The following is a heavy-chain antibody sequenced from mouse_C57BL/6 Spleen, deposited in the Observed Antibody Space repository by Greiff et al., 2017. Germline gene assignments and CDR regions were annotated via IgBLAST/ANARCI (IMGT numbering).Heavy chain of an antibody. Sequence: EVKLMESGGGLVQPGGSLKLSCAASGFTFSDYYMYWVRQTPEKRLEWVAYISNGGGSTYYPDTVKGRFTISRDNAKNTLYLQMSRLKSEDTAMYYCARFYYDYDGAMDYWGQGTSVTVSS. CDR3: ARFYYDYDGAMDY. V-gene: IGHV5-12*01. J-gene: IGHJ4*01. D-gene: IGHD2-4*01. CDR1: GFTFSDYY. CDR2: ISNGGGST.